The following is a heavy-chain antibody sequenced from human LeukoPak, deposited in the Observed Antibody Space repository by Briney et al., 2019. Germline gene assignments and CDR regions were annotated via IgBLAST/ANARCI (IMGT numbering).Heavy chain of an antibody. CDR2: IYPGDSDT. CDR1: GYSFTTYW. V-gene: IGHV5-51*01. J-gene: IGHJ6*03. CDR3: ARHRIAVAGLNYYYYMDV. Sequence: GESLKISCKGSGYSFTTYWIGWVRQMPGKGLEWMGIIYPGDSDTRYSPSFQGQVTISADKSISTAYLQWSSLTASDTAMYYCARHRIAVAGLNYYYYMDVWGKGTTVTVSS. D-gene: IGHD6-19*01.